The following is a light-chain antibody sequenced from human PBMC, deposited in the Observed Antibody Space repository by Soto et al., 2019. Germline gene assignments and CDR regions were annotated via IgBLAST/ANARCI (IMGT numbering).Light chain of an antibody. Sequence: QSVLTPPASVSGSPGQSITISCTGTSSDVGSYNLVSWYQQHPGKAPKLIIYEGSKRPSGVSNHFSGSKSGNTASLTISGLQAEDEADYYCCSFAGSSTYVFGTGTKLTVL. CDR3: CSFAGSSTYV. CDR1: SSDVGSYNL. V-gene: IGLV2-23*01. J-gene: IGLJ1*01. CDR2: EGS.